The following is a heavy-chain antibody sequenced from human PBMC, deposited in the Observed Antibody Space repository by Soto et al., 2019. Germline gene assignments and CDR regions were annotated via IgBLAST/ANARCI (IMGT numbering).Heavy chain of an antibody. CDR2: IYPGDSDT. D-gene: IGHD6-19*01. CDR3: ASQHLSSRCFNY. V-gene: IGHV5-51*01. J-gene: IGHJ4*02. CDR1: GYSFTSYW. Sequence: GESLKISCKGSGYSFTSYWIGWVRQMPGKGLGWMGIIYPGDSDTRYSPSFQGQVTISADKYISTAYLQWSRLKASDTAMYYCASQHLSSRCFNYWGQGTLVTVSS.